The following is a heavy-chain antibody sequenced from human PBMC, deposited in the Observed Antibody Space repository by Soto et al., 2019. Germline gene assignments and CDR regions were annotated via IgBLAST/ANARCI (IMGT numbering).Heavy chain of an antibody. Sequence: PGESLKISCKGSGYSFTSYWIGWVRQMPGKGLEWMGIIYPGDSDTRYSPSFQGQVTISADKSISTAYLQWSSLKASDTAMYYCARRGAHIAAAGRRGSYYYYGMDVWGQGTTVTVS. D-gene: IGHD6-13*01. CDR2: IYPGDSDT. CDR3: ARRGAHIAAAGRRGSYYYYGMDV. J-gene: IGHJ6*02. V-gene: IGHV5-51*01. CDR1: GYSFTSYW.